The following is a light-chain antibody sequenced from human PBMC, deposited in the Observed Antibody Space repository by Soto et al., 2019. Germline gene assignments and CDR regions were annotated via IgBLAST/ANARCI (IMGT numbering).Light chain of an antibody. CDR2: GAF. Sequence: EIVMTQSPATLSVSPGDRATLSCRANQSVRSNLAWYQQRPGQAPRLLIYGAFIRATGIPARFSGSGSGTEFTLTISSLQSEDFAVYYCQQYNSWPLTFGGGTKVDIK. CDR1: QSVRSN. CDR3: QQYNSWPLT. V-gene: IGKV3-15*01. J-gene: IGKJ4*01.